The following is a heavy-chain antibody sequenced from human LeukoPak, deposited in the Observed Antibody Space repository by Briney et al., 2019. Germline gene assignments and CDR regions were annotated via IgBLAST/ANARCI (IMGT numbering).Heavy chain of an antibody. CDR1: GLTFSSYA. CDR2: ISGSGGST. Sequence: PGGSLRLSRAASGLTFSSYAMSWVRHAPGKGLEWVSAISGSGGSTYYAASVKGRFTISSDNAKNTLYLQMNSLRAEDTAVYFCAKGSFDDYGDLDFWGQGNLVTVSS. V-gene: IGHV3-23*01. CDR3: AKGSFDDYGDLDF. J-gene: IGHJ4*02. D-gene: IGHD4-17*01.